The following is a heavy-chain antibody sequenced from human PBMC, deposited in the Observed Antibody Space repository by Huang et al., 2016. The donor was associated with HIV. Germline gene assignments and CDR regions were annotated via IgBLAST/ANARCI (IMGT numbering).Heavy chain of an antibody. CDR2: IFPDDSDT. V-gene: IGHV5-51*01. D-gene: IGHD6-6*01. J-gene: IGHJ4*02. CDR1: GYSFSRYW. Sequence: VQLVQSGAEVKKPGESLKISCKGSGYSFSRYWIAWVRQMPGKGVEWMGSIFPDDSDTTYSPSFEGQVTISADKSIGTAYLQWSSLKASDTAMYYCARRFSSSSGYFDYWGQGSLVTVSS. CDR3: ARRFSSSSGYFDY.